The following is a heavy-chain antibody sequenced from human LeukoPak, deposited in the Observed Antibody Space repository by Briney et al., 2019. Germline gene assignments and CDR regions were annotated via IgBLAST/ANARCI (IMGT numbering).Heavy chain of an antibody. D-gene: IGHD5-12*01. J-gene: IGHJ4*02. Sequence: GGSLRLSCAASGFTFGSYWMSWVRQAPGKGLEWVANIKQDGSEKYYVDSVKGRFTISRDNAENSLSLQMNSLRAEDTAVYYCAREALGYRGYDPDYFDSWGQGTLVIVSS. V-gene: IGHV3-7*03. CDR2: IKQDGSEK. CDR1: GFTFGSYW. CDR3: AREALGYRGYDPDYFDS.